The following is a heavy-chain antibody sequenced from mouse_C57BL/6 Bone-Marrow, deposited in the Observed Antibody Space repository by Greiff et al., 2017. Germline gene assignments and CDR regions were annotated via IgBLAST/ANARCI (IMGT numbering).Heavy chain of an antibody. CDR2: IYIGNGYT. V-gene: IGHV1-58*01. J-gene: IGHJ1*03. CDR1: GYTFTSYG. Sequence: VHVKQSGAELVRPGSSVKMSCKTSGYTFTSYGINWVKQRPGQGLEWIGYIYIGNGYTEYNEKFKGKATLTSDTSSSTAYMQLSSLTSEDSAIYFCAKTDYYGSSYWYFDVWGTGTTVTVSS. D-gene: IGHD1-1*01. CDR3: AKTDYYGSSYWYFDV.